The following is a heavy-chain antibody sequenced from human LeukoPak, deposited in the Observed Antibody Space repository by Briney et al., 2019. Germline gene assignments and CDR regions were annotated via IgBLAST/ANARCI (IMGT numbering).Heavy chain of an antibody. D-gene: IGHD3-9*01. CDR3: ARDLRPSDYYYYYMDV. J-gene: IGHJ6*03. Sequence: PSETLSLTCAVYGGSFSGYYWSWIRQPPGKGLEWIGEINHSGSTNYNPSLKSRVTISVDTSKNQFSLKLSSVTAADTAVYYCARDLRPSDYYYYYMDVWGKGTTVTVSS. V-gene: IGHV4-34*01. CDR2: INHSGST. CDR1: GGSFSGYY.